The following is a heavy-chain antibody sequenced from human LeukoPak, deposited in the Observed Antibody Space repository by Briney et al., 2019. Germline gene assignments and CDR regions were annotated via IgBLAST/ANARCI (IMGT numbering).Heavy chain of an antibody. V-gene: IGHV3-21*01. CDR2: ISSSSSYI. CDR3: ARTKTYYDFWSGYSHY. J-gene: IGHJ4*02. D-gene: IGHD3-3*01. CDR1: GFTFSSYS. Sequence: PGGSLRLSCAASGFTFSSYSMNWVRQAPGKGLEWVSSISSSSSYIYYADSVKGRFTVSRDNAKNSLYLQMNSLRAEDTAVYYCARTKTYYDFWSGYSHYWGQGTLVTVSS.